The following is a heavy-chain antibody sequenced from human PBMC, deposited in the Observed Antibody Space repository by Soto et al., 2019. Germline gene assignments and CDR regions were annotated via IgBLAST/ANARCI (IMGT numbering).Heavy chain of an antibody. CDR3: TTGVWGSYRYRDY. J-gene: IGHJ4*02. V-gene: IGHV3-15*01. Sequence: PGGSRRRSWAASGFTLSNALMSWVREAPGKGLEWVGRIKSKTDGGTTDYAAPVKGRFTISRDDSKNTLYMQVNSLKTEDTAVYYCTTGVWGSYRYRDYWGQGTLVTVSS. CDR2: IKSKTDGGTT. CDR1: GFTLSNAL. D-gene: IGHD3-16*02.